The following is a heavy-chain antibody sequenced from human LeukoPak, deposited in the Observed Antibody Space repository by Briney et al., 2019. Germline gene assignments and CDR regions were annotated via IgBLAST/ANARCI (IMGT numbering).Heavy chain of an antibody. V-gene: IGHV3-15*01. D-gene: IGHD2-15*01. CDR2: IKSKTDGGTT. Sequence: GGSLRLSCAASGFPFSNAWMNWVRQAPGKGLEWVGRIKSKTDGGTTDYPTPVKGRFSVSRDDSKNMLYLQMDSLKTEDTAVYYCTTCSYYYDYWGRGTLVTVSS. CDR3: TTCSYYYDY. J-gene: IGHJ4*02. CDR1: GFPFSNAW.